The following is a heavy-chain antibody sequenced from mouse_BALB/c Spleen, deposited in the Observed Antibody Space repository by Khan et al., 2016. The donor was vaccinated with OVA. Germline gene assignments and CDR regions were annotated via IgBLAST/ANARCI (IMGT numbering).Heavy chain of an antibody. V-gene: IGHV1-7*01. CDR3: VNHGSSAAWFTY. J-gene: IGHJ3*01. CDR2: INPSTDYT. Sequence: QVQLQQSGAELAKPGASVKMSCKASGYTFTNYWMHWVKQRPGQGLEWIGYINPSTDYTKYNQKFKDKATLTADKSSNTAYMQLTSLTSEDSALYYCVNHGSSAAWFTYWGQGTLVTVSA. CDR1: GYTFTNYW. D-gene: IGHD1-1*01.